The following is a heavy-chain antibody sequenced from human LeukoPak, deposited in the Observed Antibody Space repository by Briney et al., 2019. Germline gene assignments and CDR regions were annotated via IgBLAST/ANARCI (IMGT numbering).Heavy chain of an antibody. V-gene: IGHV3-30*02. CDR2: IRYDGSKR. Sequence: PGGSLRLSCAASGFTFSRLAMTWVRQAPGKGLEWVSYIRYDGSKRYYANSMKGRFAISRDNTKNTVFLQMNSLSTEDTAVYYCAKGFSGSCWAVDSWGQGALVTVSS. J-gene: IGHJ4*02. CDR1: GFTFSRLA. D-gene: IGHD1-26*01. CDR3: AKGFSGSCWAVDS.